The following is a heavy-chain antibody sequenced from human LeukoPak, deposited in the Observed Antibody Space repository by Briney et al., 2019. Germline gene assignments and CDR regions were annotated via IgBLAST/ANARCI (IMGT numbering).Heavy chain of an antibody. CDR2: ISAQHGQT. D-gene: IGHD2-21*02. Sequence: GASVKVSCKTSGYSENFYSITWVRQVAGQGLEWMGWISAQHGQTEYAPNSQDRVTMTTDTYTNTAYMELRSLRSDDTAVYYCAKARSIVVVTAKDAFDIWGQGTMVTVSS. CDR3: AKARSIVVVTAKDAFDI. CDR1: GYSENFYS. V-gene: IGHV1-18*01. J-gene: IGHJ3*02.